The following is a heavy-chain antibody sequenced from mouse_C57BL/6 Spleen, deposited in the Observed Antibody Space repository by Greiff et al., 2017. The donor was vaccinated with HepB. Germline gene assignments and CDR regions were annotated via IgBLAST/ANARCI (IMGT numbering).Heavy chain of an antibody. CDR2: ISSGSSTI. J-gene: IGHJ2*01. CDR3: ARIPPDDYYFDY. V-gene: IGHV5-17*01. Sequence: EVKLMESGGGLVKPGGSLKLSCAASGFTFSDYGMHWVRQAPEKGLEWVAYISSGSSTIYYADTVKGRFTISRDNAKNTLFLQMTSLRSEDTAMYYCARIPPDDYYFDYWGQGTTLTVSS. CDR1: GFTFSDYG. D-gene: IGHD2-4*01.